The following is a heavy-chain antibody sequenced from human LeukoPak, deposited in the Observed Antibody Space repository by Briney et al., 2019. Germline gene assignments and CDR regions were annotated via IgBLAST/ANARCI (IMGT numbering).Heavy chain of an antibody. V-gene: IGHV3-23*01. CDR3: AKAYYDFWSGLDY. J-gene: IGHJ4*02. Sequence: GGSLRLSCAASGFTVSSNYMSWVRQAPGKGLEWVSAISGSGGSTYYADSVKGRFTISRDNSKNTLYLQMNSLRAEDTAVYYCAKAYYDFWSGLDYWGQGTLVTVSS. CDR1: GFTVSSNY. CDR2: ISGSGGST. D-gene: IGHD3-3*01.